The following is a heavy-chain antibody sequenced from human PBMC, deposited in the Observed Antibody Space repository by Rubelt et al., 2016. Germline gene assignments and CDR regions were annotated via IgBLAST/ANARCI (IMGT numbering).Heavy chain of an antibody. CDR3: ATFGGSYYSLWGFDY. CDR1: GYTLTELS. V-gene: IGHV1-24*01. Sequence: QVQLVQSGAEVKKPGASVKVSCKVSGYTLTELSMHWVRQAPGKGLEWMGGFDPEDGETIYAQKFQGRVTMTEETSTDTAYMELSSLRSEDTAVYYCATFGGSYYSLWGFDYWGQGTLATASS. D-gene: IGHD1-26*01. CDR2: FDPEDGET. J-gene: IGHJ4*02.